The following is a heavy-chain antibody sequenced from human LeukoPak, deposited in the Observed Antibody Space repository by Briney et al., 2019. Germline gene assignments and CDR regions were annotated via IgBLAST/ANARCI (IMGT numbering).Heavy chain of an antibody. Sequence: PGGSLRLSCAASGFTFSSYSMNWVRQAPGKGLEWVSYISSSSSTIYYADSVKGRFTISRDNAKNSLYLQMNSLRAEDTAVYYCARERRGYCSGGSCYRLGYFDYWGQGTQVTVSS. CDR3: ARERRGYCSGGSCYRLGYFDY. D-gene: IGHD2-15*01. CDR1: GFTFSSYS. CDR2: ISSSSSTI. V-gene: IGHV3-48*01. J-gene: IGHJ4*02.